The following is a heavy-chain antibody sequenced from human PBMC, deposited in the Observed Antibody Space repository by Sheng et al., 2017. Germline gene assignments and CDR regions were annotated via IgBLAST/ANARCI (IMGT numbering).Heavy chain of an antibody. D-gene: IGHD4-17*01. CDR2: ISGSGGST. CDR3: AKDLSPGERVYGDLTFDY. Sequence: EVQLLESGGGLVQPGGSLRLSCAASGFTFSSYAMSWVRQAPGKGLEWVSAISGSGGSTYYADSVKGRFTISRDNSKNTLYLQMNSLRAEDTAVYYCAKDLSPGERVYGDLTFDYWGQGTLVT. V-gene: IGHV3-23*01. CDR1: GFTFSSYA. J-gene: IGHJ4*02.